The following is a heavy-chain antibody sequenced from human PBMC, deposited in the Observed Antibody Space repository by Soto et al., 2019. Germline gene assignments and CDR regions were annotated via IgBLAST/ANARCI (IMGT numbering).Heavy chain of an antibody. V-gene: IGHV1-18*04. J-gene: IGHJ4*02. Sequence: ASVKVSCKASGYTFTSYGISWVRQAPGQGLEWMGWISACNGNTNYAQKLQGRVTMTTDTSTSTAYMELRSLRSDDTAVYYCARDSNRRFLEWLSGPFITGANSYYFDYWGQGTLVTVSS. CDR1: GYTFTSYG. CDR3: ARDSNRRFLEWLSGPFITGANSYYFDY. D-gene: IGHD3-3*01. CDR2: ISACNGNT.